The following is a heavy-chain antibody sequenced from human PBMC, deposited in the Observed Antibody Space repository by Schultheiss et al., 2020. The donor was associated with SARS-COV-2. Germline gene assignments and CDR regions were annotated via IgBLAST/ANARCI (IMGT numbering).Heavy chain of an antibody. J-gene: IGHJ4*02. V-gene: IGHV4-38-2*02. CDR1: GGSISSGYY. Sequence: SETLSLTCSVSGGSISSGYYWGWIRQPPGKGLEWIGEINHSGSTNYNPSLKSRVTISVDTSKNQFSLKLDSVTAADTAVYYCARGQGRWLRFGFDYWGQGTLVTVSS. CDR2: INHSGST. CDR3: ARGQGRWLRFGFDY. D-gene: IGHD5-12*01.